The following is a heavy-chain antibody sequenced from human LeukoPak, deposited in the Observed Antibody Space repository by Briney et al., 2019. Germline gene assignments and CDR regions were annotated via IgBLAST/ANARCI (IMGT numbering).Heavy chain of an antibody. V-gene: IGHV4-4*07. D-gene: IGHD3-22*01. CDR1: GGSFSDYH. J-gene: IGHJ4*02. Sequence: SETLSLTCTVSGGSFSDYHWSWIRQPPPQRLGWIGLVYVSGYSNYNPSIQSRVTMSLDTSKKQFSLRLSSVTAAATAVYYCARDGLYSNGYSYFDYWGQGTLVTVSP. CDR2: VYVSGYS. CDR3: ARDGLYSNGYSYFDY.